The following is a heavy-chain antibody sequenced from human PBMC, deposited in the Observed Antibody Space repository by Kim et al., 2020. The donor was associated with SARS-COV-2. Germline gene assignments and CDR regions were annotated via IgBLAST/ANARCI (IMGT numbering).Heavy chain of an antibody. V-gene: IGHV3-21*01. J-gene: IGHJ4*02. Sequence: VEAVKGRFTIARDNAKTSLYLQMNSLRAEDTAVYYCARTGYDILTGLADNWGQGTLVTVSS. D-gene: IGHD3-9*01. CDR3: ARTGYDILTGLADN.